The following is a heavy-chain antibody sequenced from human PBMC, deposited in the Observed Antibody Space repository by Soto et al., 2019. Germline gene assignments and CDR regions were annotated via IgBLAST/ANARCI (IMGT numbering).Heavy chain of an antibody. CDR3: ARAGTYYDFWSGPPNDGMHV. V-gene: IGHV4-61*01. Sequence: PSETLSLTCTVSGGSVSSGSYYWSWIRQPPGKGLEWIGYIYYSGSTNYNPSLKSRVTISVDTSKNQFSMKLSSVTAADTAVYYCARAGTYYDFWSGPPNDGMHVWGPGTTVTVYS. D-gene: IGHD3-3*01. J-gene: IGHJ6*02. CDR1: GGSVSSGSYY. CDR2: IYYSGST.